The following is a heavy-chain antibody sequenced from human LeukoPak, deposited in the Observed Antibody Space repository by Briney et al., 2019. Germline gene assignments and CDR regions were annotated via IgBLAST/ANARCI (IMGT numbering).Heavy chain of an antibody. Sequence: GGSLRLSCAASGFTFSSYAMHWVRQAPGKGLEWVAVISYDGSNKYYADSVKGRFTISRDSSKNTLYLQMNSLRAEDTAVYYCAREDIVVVPAAADYWGQGTLVTVSS. V-gene: IGHV3-30*04. CDR3: AREDIVVVPAAADY. D-gene: IGHD2-2*01. CDR1: GFTFSSYA. J-gene: IGHJ4*02. CDR2: ISYDGSNK.